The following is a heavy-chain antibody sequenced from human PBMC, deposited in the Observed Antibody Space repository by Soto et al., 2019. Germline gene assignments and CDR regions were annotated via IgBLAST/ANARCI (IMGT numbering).Heavy chain of an antibody. V-gene: IGHV1-3*01. CDR3: ARESNHYQDFFQN. CDR2: ISNAGSGNT. D-gene: IGHD2-2*01. CDR1: GYPFPSFE. Sequence: ASVKVSCKTSGYPFPSFEVHWIRQAPGQRPEWMGGISNAGSGNTKFSQKFQDRLTITGDKRATTVYMALSSLTSEDTATYYCARESNHYQDFFQNWGQGTQVTVSS. J-gene: IGHJ4*02.